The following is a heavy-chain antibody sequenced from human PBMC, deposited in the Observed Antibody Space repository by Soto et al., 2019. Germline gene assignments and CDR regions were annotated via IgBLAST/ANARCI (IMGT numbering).Heavy chain of an antibody. CDR3: ARDLAGKSSSSVAIPLFDY. J-gene: IGHJ4*02. V-gene: IGHV1-18*01. D-gene: IGHD6-6*01. CDR2: VSANNGNT. Sequence: QVQLVQSGAEVKKPGASVKVSCKASGYTFTSFGFSWLRQAPGQGLEWMGWVSANNGNTKYAQKLQGRVTVTTDTTGSNAYIELRALKSEDTAVNYRARDLAGKSSSSVAIPLFDYWGQGTLVTVCS. CDR1: GYTFTSFG.